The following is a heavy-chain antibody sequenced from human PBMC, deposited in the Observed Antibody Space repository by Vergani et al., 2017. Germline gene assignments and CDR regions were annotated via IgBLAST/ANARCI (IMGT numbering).Heavy chain of an antibody. V-gene: IGHV3-30*03. CDR2: ISYDGSNK. Sequence: QVQLVESGGGVVQPGRSLRLSCAASGFTFSSYGMHWVRQAPGKGLEWVAVISYDGSNKYYADSVKGRFTISRDNSKNTLYLQMNSLRAEDTAVYYCARPTVVTRYYYYYMDVWGKGTTVTVSS. D-gene: IGHD4-23*01. J-gene: IGHJ6*03. CDR1: GFTFSSYG. CDR3: ARPTVVTRYYYYYMDV.